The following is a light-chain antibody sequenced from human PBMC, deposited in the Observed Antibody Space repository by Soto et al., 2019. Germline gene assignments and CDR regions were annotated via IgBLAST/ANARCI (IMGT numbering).Light chain of an antibody. CDR1: QDISNY. CDR2: DAS. V-gene: IGKV1-33*01. Sequence: DIQMTQSPSSLSASVGDRVTITCQASQDISNYLNWYQQKPGKAPKLLIYDASNLETGVPSRFSGSGSGTDFTFTIRSLQPEDSATYYCQQYDNLPPFTFGPGTKVDIK. CDR3: QQYDNLPPFT. J-gene: IGKJ3*01.